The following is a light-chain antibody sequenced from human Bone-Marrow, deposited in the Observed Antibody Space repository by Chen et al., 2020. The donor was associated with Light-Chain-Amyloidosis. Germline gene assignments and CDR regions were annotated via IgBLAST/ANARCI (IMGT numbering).Light chain of an antibody. CDR1: QTISSNY. CDR3: QQYGTSPLT. CDR2: GSS. V-gene: IGKV3-20*01. Sequence: DIVLTQSPGTLSLSPGEGANLSCRASQTISSNYLTWYQQKFGQAPRLLIYGSSSRATGIPDRFTGSGYGTDFTLNINRLEPEDFAMYYCQQYGTSPLTFGGGTKVEIK. J-gene: IGKJ4*01.